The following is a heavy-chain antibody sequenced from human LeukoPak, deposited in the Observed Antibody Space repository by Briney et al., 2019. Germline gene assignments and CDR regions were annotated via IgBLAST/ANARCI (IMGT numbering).Heavy chain of an antibody. Sequence: SETLSLTCTVSGCSSSSSDYYWSWIRQPPGKGLEWIGYIYHSGSTYYNPSLKSRVTISVDRSKNQFSLNLSSVTAADTAVYYCANADRFCSGGSCPVPDAFDFWGQGTMVTVSS. CDR1: GCSSSSSDYY. CDR3: ANADRFCSGGSCPVPDAFDF. CDR2: IYHSGST. D-gene: IGHD2-15*01. J-gene: IGHJ3*01. V-gene: IGHV4-30-2*01.